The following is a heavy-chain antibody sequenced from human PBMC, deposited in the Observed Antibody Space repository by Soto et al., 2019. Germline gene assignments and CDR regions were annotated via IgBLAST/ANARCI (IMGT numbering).Heavy chain of an antibody. Sequence: QLQLQESGPGLVKPSETLSLTCTVSGGSISSSSYYWGWIRQPPGKGLEWIGSIYYSGSTYYNPSLKSRVTISVDTSTTQFSLKLSSVTAAAPAVYYCARHDWAKPFDYWGQGTLVTVSS. CDR1: GGSISSSSYY. D-gene: IGHD3-9*01. V-gene: IGHV4-39*01. CDR2: IYYSGST. J-gene: IGHJ4*02. CDR3: ARHDWAKPFDY.